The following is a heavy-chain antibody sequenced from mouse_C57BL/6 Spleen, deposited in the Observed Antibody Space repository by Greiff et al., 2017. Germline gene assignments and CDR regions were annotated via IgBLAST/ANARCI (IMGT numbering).Heavy chain of an antibody. CDR3: TYYDYDEAWFAY. J-gene: IGHJ3*01. V-gene: IGHV6-3*01. Sequence: EVHLVESGGGLVQPGGSMKLSCVASGFTFSNYWMNWVRQSPEKGLEWVAQIRLKSDNYATHYAESVKGRFTISRDDSKSSVYLQMNNLRAEDTGIYYCTYYDYDEAWFAYWGQGTLVTVSA. CDR1: GFTFSNYW. CDR2: IRLKSDNYAT. D-gene: IGHD2-4*01.